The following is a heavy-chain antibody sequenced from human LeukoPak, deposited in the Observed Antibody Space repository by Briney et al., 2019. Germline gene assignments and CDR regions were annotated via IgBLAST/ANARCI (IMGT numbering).Heavy chain of an antibody. D-gene: IGHD3-9*01. V-gene: IGHV3-7*01. J-gene: IGHJ4*02. CDR2: IKQDGSEK. Sequence: GGSLRLSCAASGFTFSDYWMTWVRQAPGKGLEWVANIKQDGSEKFYVDSVKGRFTISRDNTETSLYLQLNSLSPEDTAVYFCARHRIYYDILTGYLPLDYWGQGALVTVSS. CDR3: ARHRIYYDILTGYLPLDY. CDR1: GFTFSDYW.